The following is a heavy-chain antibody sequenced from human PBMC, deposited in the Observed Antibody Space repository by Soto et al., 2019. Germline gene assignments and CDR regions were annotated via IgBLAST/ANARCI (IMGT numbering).Heavy chain of an antibody. J-gene: IGHJ4*02. CDR3: AESDGTAVAGDLFDY. Sequence: GGSLRLSCAASGFTFSSYGMHWVRQAPGKGLEWVAVISYDGSNKYYADSVKGRFTMARDNSKNTLYLQMNSLRAEDTAVYYCAESDGTAVAGDLFDYWGQGTLVTVSS. CDR2: ISYDGSNK. CDR1: GFTFSSYG. V-gene: IGHV3-30*03. D-gene: IGHD6-19*01.